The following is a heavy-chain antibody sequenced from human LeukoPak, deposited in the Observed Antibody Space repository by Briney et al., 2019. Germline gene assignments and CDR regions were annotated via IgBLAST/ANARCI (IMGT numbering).Heavy chain of an antibody. CDR3: ARNEIAVAGMVTKSFDY. Sequence: ASVKISCKASGDTFTSYGISRVRHAPGHGLEWMGWISAYNGNTNYAQKLQGRVTMTTDTSTSTAYMELKSLRSDDTAVYYCARNEIAVAGMVTKSFDYWGQGTLVTVSS. CDR1: GDTFTSYG. CDR2: ISAYNGNT. D-gene: IGHD6-19*01. J-gene: IGHJ4*02. V-gene: IGHV1-18*01.